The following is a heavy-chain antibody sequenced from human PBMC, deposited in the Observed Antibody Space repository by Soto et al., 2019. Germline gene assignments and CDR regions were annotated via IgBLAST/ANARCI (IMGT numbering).Heavy chain of an antibody. Sequence: LRLSCAASGFTFSSFALSWVRQAPGKGLEWVSGISGSGGSTYYADSVKGRFTISRDNSKNTLNLQKNSLRAEDTAVYYCAKSGYCSGGSCYWGQGTLVTVSS. J-gene: IGHJ4*02. D-gene: IGHD2-15*01. V-gene: IGHV3-23*01. CDR3: AKSGYCSGGSCY. CDR2: ISGSGGST. CDR1: GFTFSSFA.